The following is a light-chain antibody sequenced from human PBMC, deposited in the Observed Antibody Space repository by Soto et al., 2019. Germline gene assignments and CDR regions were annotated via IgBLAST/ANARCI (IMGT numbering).Light chain of an antibody. J-gene: IGKJ1*01. Sequence: EIVMTQSPATLSVSPGERVTLSCRASQSISNNLVWYQQKPGQAPSLLIYGASTRATGIPARFSGSGSGTEFTLTISSLQSEDFEVYYCQEYNNWPWTFGQGTKVEIK. CDR1: QSISNN. V-gene: IGKV3-15*01. CDR3: QEYNNWPWT. CDR2: GAS.